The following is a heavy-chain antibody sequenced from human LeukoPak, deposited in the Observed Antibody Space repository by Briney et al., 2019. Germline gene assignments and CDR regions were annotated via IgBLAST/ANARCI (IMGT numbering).Heavy chain of an antibody. CDR3: ANMGGSGSSNDAFDI. D-gene: IGHD3-10*01. V-gene: IGHV5-51*01. CDR2: IYPGDSDT. J-gene: IGHJ3*02. CDR1: GYSFTSYW. Sequence: PGGSVRLSCKGSGYSFTSYWIGWVRQMPGKGLEWMGIIYPGDSDTRYSPSFQGQVTILADKSISTAYLQWSSLKASDTAMYYCANMGGSGSSNDAFDIWGQGTMVTVSS.